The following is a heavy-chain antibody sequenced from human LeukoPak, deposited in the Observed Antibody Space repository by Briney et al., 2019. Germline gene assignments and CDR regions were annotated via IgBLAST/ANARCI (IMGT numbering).Heavy chain of an antibody. V-gene: IGHV1-58*02. J-gene: IGHJ3*02. CDR2: IVVGSGNT. CDR1: GFTFTSSA. CDR3: AAGTPNIVAHDAFDI. D-gene: IGHD5-12*01. Sequence: TSVKVSCKASGFTFTSSAMQWVRQARGQRLEWIGWIVVGSGNTNYAQKFQERVTITRDMSTSTAYMELSSLRSEDTAVYYCAAGTPNIVAHDAFDIWGQGTMVTVSS.